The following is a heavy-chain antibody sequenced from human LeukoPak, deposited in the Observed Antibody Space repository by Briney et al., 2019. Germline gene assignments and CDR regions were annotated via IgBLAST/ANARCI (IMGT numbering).Heavy chain of an antibody. V-gene: IGHV3-23*01. Sequence: QPGGSLRLSCAASGFTFSTYAMSWVRQAPGKGLEWVSGISGSGGWTSYADSVKGRFTISRDNSKNTLILQMNSLRAEDTAVYYCARPHGDYARADAFDIWGQGTMVTVSS. D-gene: IGHD4-17*01. J-gene: IGHJ3*02. CDR3: ARPHGDYARADAFDI. CDR1: GFTFSTYA. CDR2: ISGSGGWT.